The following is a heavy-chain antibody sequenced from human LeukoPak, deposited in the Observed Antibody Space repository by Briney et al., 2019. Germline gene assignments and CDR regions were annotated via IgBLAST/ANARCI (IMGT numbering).Heavy chain of an antibody. CDR2: ISSSSSTI. CDR3: XXGSPTFGVGTLDY. V-gene: IGHV3-48*01. Sequence: GGSLRLSCAASGFTFSSYSMNWVRQAPGKGLEWVSYISSSSSTIYYADSVKGRFTLSRDNAKNSLYLKMNSLRAEDTAVYYXXXGSPTFGVGTLDYWGQGTLVTVSS. D-gene: IGHD3-3*01. J-gene: IGHJ4*02. CDR1: GFTFSSYS.